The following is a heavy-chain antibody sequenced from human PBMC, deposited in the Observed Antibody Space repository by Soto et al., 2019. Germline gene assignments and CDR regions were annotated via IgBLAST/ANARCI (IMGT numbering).Heavy chain of an antibody. J-gene: IGHJ4*02. CDR2: VFFSGST. V-gene: IGHV4-61*01. Sequence: PSETLSLTCTVSRASVGSGSFYWSWIRQPPGKGLEWIGYVFFSGSTNYNPSLKSRVTISIDTSKNQFSLKLISVTAADTAVYYCARVSTYYFDSSGSYTSDYWGQGTLVTVSS. CDR1: RASVGSGSFY. CDR3: ARVSTYYFDSSGSYTSDY. D-gene: IGHD3-22*01.